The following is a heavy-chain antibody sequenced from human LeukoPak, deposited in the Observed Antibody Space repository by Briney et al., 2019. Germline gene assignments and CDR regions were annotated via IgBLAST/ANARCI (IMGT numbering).Heavy chain of an antibody. D-gene: IGHD2-8*01. V-gene: IGHV3-9*01. J-gene: IGHJ6*02. CDR1: GFSFEDYG. Sequence: GGSLRLSCEVSGFSFEDYGMHWVRHPPGKGLEWVSSINDNGDKTDYADSVKGRFTVSRDNAKKSLYLQMNSLRPEDTALYYCAKHLRATNTYLFYGLDVWGPGTTVTVSS. CDR2: INDNGDKT. CDR3: AKHLRATNTYLFYGLDV.